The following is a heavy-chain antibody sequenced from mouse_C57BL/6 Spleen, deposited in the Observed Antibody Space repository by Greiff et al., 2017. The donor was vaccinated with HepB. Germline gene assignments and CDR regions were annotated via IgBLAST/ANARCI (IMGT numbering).Heavy chain of an antibody. Sequence: QVQLQQPGAELVKPGASVKMSCKASGYTFTSYWITWVKQRPGQGLEWIGDIYPGSGSTNYNEKFKSKATLTVDTSSSTAYMQLSSLTSEDSAVYYCASNYYDYDWLPYWGQGTLVTVSA. CDR2: IYPGSGST. D-gene: IGHD2-4*01. CDR1: GYTFTSYW. V-gene: IGHV1-55*01. CDR3: ASNYYDYDWLPY. J-gene: IGHJ3*01.